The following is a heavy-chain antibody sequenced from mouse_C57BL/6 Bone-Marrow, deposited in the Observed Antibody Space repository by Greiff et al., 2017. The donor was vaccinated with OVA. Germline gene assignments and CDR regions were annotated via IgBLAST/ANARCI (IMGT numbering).Heavy chain of an antibody. Sequence: VQLQQSGAELARPGASVKLSCKASGYTFTSYGISWVKQRTGQGLEWIGEIYPRSGNTYYNEKFKGKATLTADKSSSTAYMELRSLTSGDSAVYFWARGGYRRCAYWGQGTLVSVSA. CDR2: IYPRSGNT. J-gene: IGHJ3*01. V-gene: IGHV1-81*01. CDR1: GYTFTSYG. CDR3: ARGGYRRCAY. D-gene: IGHD2-14*01.